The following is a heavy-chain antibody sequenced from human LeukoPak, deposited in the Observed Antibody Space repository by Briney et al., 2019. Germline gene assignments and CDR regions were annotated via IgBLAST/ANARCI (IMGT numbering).Heavy chain of an antibody. CDR1: GFTFSSYE. V-gene: IGHV3-48*03. Sequence: GGSLRLSCAASGFTFSSYEMNWVRQASGKGLEWLSYISSSGSAIYYADSVKGRFTISRDNAKNSLYLQMNSLRAEDTAVYYCAKGGYFYDSSDAYWGQGTLVTVSS. CDR2: ISSSGSAI. CDR3: AKGGYFYDSSDAY. D-gene: IGHD3-22*01. J-gene: IGHJ4*02.